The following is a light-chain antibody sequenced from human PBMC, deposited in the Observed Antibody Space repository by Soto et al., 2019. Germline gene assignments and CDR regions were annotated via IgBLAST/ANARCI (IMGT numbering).Light chain of an antibody. CDR2: DAS. J-gene: IGKJ5*01. CDR1: QSVSSY. V-gene: IGKV3-11*01. CDR3: QQRSNWPPRIT. Sequence: EIVLTQSPATLTLSPGERATLYCRASQSVSSYLAWYQQKPGQAPRLLIYDASNRATAITARFSSSGSGTDFPLSISCLEPEDFAVYYCQQRSNWPPRITFGQGTRLEIK.